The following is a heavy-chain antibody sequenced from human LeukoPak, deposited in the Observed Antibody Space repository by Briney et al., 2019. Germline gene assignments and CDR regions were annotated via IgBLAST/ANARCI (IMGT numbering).Heavy chain of an antibody. J-gene: IGHJ4*02. CDR2: ISGSGGST. CDR3: AKDGITWELLPISFDY. CDR1: GFTFSSYA. V-gene: IGHV3-23*01. D-gene: IGHD1-26*01. Sequence: GGSLRLSCAASGFTFSSYAMSWVRQAPGKGLEWVSAISGSGGSTYYADSVKGRFTISRDNSKNTLYLQMNSLRAEDTAVYYCAKDGITWELLPISFDYWGQGTLVTVSS.